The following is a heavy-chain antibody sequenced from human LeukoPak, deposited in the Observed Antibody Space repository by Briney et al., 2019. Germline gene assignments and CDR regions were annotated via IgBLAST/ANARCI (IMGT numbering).Heavy chain of an antibody. Sequence: PGGSLRLSCADSGFTFSSYEMNWVRQAPGKGLEWVSYISSSGDTIYYADSVEGRFTISRDNAKNSLYLQMNSLRAEDTGLYYCARDRRLTFGGVIVPFDYWGQGTLVTVSS. CDR2: ISSSGDTI. J-gene: IGHJ4*02. V-gene: IGHV3-48*03. D-gene: IGHD3-16*02. CDR3: ARDRRLTFGGVIVPFDY. CDR1: GFTFSSYE.